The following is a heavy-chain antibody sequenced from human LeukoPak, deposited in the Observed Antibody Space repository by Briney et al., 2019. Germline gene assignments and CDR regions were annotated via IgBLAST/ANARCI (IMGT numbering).Heavy chain of an antibody. Sequence: SQTLSLTCTVSGGSISSGDYYWSWIRQPPGKGLEWIGYIYYSGSTYYNPSLKSRVTISVDTSKNQFSLKLSSATAADTAVYYCASYSGSDAFDIWGQGTMVTVSS. CDR1: GGSISSGDYY. D-gene: IGHD1-26*01. CDR3: ASYSGSDAFDI. V-gene: IGHV4-30-4*01. J-gene: IGHJ3*02. CDR2: IYYSGST.